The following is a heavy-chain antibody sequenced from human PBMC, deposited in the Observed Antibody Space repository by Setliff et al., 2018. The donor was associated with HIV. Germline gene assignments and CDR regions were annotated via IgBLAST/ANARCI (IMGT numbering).Heavy chain of an antibody. V-gene: IGHV4-38-2*01. J-gene: IGHJ4*02. CDR1: GYSISSGYY. D-gene: IGHD6-13*01. CDR3: ARLAGQRTVAAADYFFDY. Sequence: SETLSLTCAVSGYSISSGYYWGWIRQPPGKGLEWIGIIYHSGHSFYSPSLQNRVSLSLDTSKNQFSLTLNSLTAADTAVYYCARLAGQRTVAAADYFFDYWGQGALVTVS. CDR2: IYHSGHS.